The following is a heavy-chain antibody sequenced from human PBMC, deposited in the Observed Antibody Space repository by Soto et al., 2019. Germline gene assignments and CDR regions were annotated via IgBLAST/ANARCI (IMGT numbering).Heavy chain of an antibody. CDR2: ISAYNANA. CDR3: ARENSYFDY. J-gene: IGHJ4*02. Sequence: QIPLLQSGAEVKKPGASVKVTCKASGYTFRNFGIIWVRQAPGQGLEWMGWISAYNANANYAQKFQGRLTMTADTSTSTAYMELRSLRSDDTAVYYCARENSYFDYWGPGPLVTVSS. V-gene: IGHV1-18*01. CDR1: GYTFRNFG.